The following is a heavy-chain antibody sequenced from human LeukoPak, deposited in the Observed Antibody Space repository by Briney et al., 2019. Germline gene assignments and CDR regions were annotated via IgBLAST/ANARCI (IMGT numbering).Heavy chain of an antibody. J-gene: IGHJ4*02. CDR3: ASAIQLWSYIDY. CDR2: INSDGSST. V-gene: IGHV3-74*01. D-gene: IGHD5-18*01. CDR1: GFTFGDYW. Sequence: GGSLRLSXAASGFTFGDYWMHWVRQAPGKGLVWVSRINSDGSSTSYADSVKGRFTISRDNAKNTLYLQMNSLRAEDTAVYYCASAIQLWSYIDYWGQGTLVTVSS.